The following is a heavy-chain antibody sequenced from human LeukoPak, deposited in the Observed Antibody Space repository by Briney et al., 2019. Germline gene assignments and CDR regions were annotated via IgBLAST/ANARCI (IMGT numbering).Heavy chain of an antibody. CDR1: GYTFTSYY. V-gene: IGHV1-46*01. CDR3: ARDVSPGPFVMATIY. Sequence: ASVKVSCKASGYTFTSYYMHWVRQAPGQGLEWMGIINPSGGSTSYAQKFQGRVTMTRDTSTSTVYMELRSLRPEDTAVYYCARDVSPGPFVMATIYWGQGTLVTVSS. CDR2: INPSGGST. D-gene: IGHD5-24*01. J-gene: IGHJ4*02.